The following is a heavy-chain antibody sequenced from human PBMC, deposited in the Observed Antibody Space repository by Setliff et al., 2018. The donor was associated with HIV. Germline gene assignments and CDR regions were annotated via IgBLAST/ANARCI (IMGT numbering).Heavy chain of an antibody. J-gene: IGHJ4*02. V-gene: IGHV1-8*02. CDR1: GYNFTDYD. CDR2: MNPNNGNT. D-gene: IGHD3-10*01. CDR3: ARGDRYSYGSGSSVFDY. Sequence: ASVKVSCKASGYNFTDYDINWVRQATGQGLEWMGWMNPNNGNTGYAEKFQGRVTMTRDTSISTAYMELSSLRSDDTAVYYCARGDRYSYGSGSSVFDYWGQGTLVTVSS.